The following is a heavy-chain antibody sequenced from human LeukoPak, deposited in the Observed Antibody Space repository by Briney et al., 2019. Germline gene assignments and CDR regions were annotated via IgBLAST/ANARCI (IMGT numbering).Heavy chain of an antibody. D-gene: IGHD2-15*01. Sequence: GASVKVSCKASGYTFTGYYMHWVRQAPGQGLEWMGRINPNSGGTNYAQKFQGRVTMTRDTSISTAYMELSRLRSDDTAVYYCARGYCSGGSCYSTGNWFDPWGQGTLVTVSS. CDR2: INPNSGGT. J-gene: IGHJ5*02. CDR3: ARGYCSGGSCYSTGNWFDP. V-gene: IGHV1-2*06. CDR1: GYTFTGYY.